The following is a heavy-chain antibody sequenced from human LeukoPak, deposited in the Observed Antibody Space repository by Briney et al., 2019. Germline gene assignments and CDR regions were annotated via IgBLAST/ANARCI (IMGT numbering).Heavy chain of an antibody. J-gene: IGHJ4*02. V-gene: IGHV3-33*01. CDR1: GLMFSSYG. D-gene: IGHD5-12*01. CDR3: ARDDGGYSGSHDS. Sequence: GGSLRLSCAASGLMFSSYGMHWVRQAPGKGLEWVAVIWYDGSNKYYADFVKGRFTISRDNSKNTVYLQMNSLRAEDTAVYYCARDDGGYSGSHDSWGQGTLVTVSS. CDR2: IWYDGSNK.